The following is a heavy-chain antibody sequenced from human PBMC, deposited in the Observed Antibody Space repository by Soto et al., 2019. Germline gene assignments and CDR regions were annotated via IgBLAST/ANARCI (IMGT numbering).Heavy chain of an antibody. J-gene: IGHJ5*02. CDR3: VRLWGEIGIAFDP. V-gene: IGHV1-46*01. CDR2: FNPYTGGT. CDR1: GYTFTTYY. Sequence: QGQLVQSGAEVKKPGASVKVSCKASGYTFTTYYIHWMRQAPGQGLEWMGMFNPYTGGTRYAHKFQGRVTMTGDTSTSTGYMELSRLRSDDTAVYYCVRLWGEIGIAFDPWGQGTLVTVSS. D-gene: IGHD1-26*01.